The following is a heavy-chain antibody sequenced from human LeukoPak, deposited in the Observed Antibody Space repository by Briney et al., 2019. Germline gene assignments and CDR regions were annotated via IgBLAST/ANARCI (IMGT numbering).Heavy chain of an antibody. V-gene: IGHV4-30-4*01. Sequence: SWIRQPPGKGLEWIGYIYYSGSTYYNPSLKSRVTISVDTSKNQFSLKLSSVTAADTAVYYCARDKLSCSGGSCYSGAFDYWGQGTLVTVSS. CDR3: ARDKLSCSGGSCYSGAFDY. D-gene: IGHD2-15*01. J-gene: IGHJ4*02. CDR2: IYYSGST.